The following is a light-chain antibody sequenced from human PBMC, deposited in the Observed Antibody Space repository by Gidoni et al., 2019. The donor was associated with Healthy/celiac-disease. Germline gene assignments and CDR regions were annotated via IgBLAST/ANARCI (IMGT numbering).Light chain of an antibody. CDR2: EVS. Sequence: QSALTQPPYASGSPGQSVTISCTGTSSDVGGYNYVSWYQQHPGKAPKLMIYEVSKRPSGVPDRFSGSKSGNMASLTVSGLQAEDEADYYCSSYAGSLYVFGTGTKVTVL. J-gene: IGLJ1*01. CDR1: SSDVGGYNY. V-gene: IGLV2-8*01. CDR3: SSYAGSLYV.